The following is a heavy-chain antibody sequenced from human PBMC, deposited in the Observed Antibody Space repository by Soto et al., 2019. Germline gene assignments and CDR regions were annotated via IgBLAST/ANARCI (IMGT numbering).Heavy chain of an antibody. CDR2: INPNSGDT. V-gene: IGHV1-2*02. D-gene: IGHD3-3*01. CDR1: GYTFTGYY. Sequence: VASVKVSCKASGYTFTGYYVHWVRQAPGQGLEWMGWINPNSGDTNYAQKFQGRVTMTRDTSISTAYMELSRLRSDDTAVYYCARDPYDFWSGYSMDVWGQGTTVTVSS. CDR3: ARDPYDFWSGYSMDV. J-gene: IGHJ6*02.